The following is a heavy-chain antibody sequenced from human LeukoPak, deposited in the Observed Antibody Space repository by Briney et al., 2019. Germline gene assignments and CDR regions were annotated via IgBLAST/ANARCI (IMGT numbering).Heavy chain of an antibody. CDR3: ASDYYGSGSRTGGMDV. V-gene: IGHV4-31*03. Sequence: SETLSLTCTVSGGSISSGAYYWSWIRQHPGKGLEWIGYIYYSGNTYYNPSLKSRVTISVDTSKNQFSLKLSSVTAADTAVYYCASDYYGSGSRTGGMDVWGQGTTVTVS. D-gene: IGHD3-10*01. J-gene: IGHJ6*02. CDR2: IYYSGNT. CDR1: GGSISSGAYY.